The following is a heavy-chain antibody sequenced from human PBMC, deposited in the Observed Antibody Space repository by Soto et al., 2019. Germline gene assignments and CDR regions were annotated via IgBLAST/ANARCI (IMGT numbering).Heavy chain of an antibody. J-gene: IGHJ2*01. D-gene: IGHD3-22*01. V-gene: IGHV6-1*01. CDR3: ARDSSGFHWYFDL. CDR1: GDSVSSATAT. Sequence: QVQLQQSGPGLVKPSQTLSLICAISGDSVSSATATWSWIRQSPSRGLEWLGRTYYRSKWYHDYAVSVKSRIAITSDTSKNQLSLQLTSVTPEDTAVYFCARDSSGFHWYFDLWGRGTLVTVSS. CDR2: TYYRSKWYH.